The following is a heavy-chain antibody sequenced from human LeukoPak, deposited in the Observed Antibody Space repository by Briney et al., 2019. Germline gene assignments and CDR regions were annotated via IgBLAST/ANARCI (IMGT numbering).Heavy chain of an antibody. CDR1: TYSFTKYW. J-gene: IGHJ3*01. CDR2: IYPGDSDT. V-gene: IGHV5-51*01. D-gene: IGHD5-18*01. CDR3: ARRGQSGYSSGPEGLDL. Sequence: PGESVKISCKASTYSFTKYWIAWVRQMPGKGLEWMGTIYPGDSDTRHNPPFQGHVTISADKSITTAFLQWSSLKASDTAVYYCARRGQSGYSSGPEGLDLWGQGTMVTVSS.